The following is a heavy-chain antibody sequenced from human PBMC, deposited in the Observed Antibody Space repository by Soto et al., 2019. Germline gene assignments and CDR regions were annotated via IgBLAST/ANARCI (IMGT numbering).Heavy chain of an antibody. CDR1: GGSFSGYY. V-gene: IGHV4-34*01. J-gene: IGHJ6*02. D-gene: IGHD2-2*01. CDR3: ASGYCSSTSCYYYYYGMDV. Sequence: QVQLQQWGAGLLKPSETLSLTCAVYGGSFSGYYWSWIRQPPGKGLEWIGEINHSGSTNYNPSLKSRVTISVDTSKNQFSLKLGSVTAADTAVYYCASGYCSSTSCYYYYYGMDVWGQGTTVTVSS. CDR2: INHSGST.